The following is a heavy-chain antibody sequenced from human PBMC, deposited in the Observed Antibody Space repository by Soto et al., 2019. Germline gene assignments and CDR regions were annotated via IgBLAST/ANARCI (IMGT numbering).Heavy chain of an antibody. CDR3: ARGPPVTIFGVVITPKGIDP. D-gene: IGHD3-3*01. CDR2: INHSGST. CDR1: GGSFSGYY. V-gene: IGHV4-34*01. J-gene: IGHJ5*02. Sequence: PSETLSLTCAVYGGSFSGYYWSWIRQPPGKGLEWIGEINHSGSTNYNPSLKSRVTISVDTSKNQFSLKLSSVTAADTAVYYCARGPPVTIFGVVITPKGIDPWGQGTLVTVSS.